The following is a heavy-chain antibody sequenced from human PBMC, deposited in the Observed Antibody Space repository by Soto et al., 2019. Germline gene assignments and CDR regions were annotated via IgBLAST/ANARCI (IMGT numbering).Heavy chain of an antibody. J-gene: IGHJ4*02. D-gene: IGHD4-17*01. CDR3: ARHYGDSPFDY. CDR1: GGSISSFY. CDR2: IYYSGST. Sequence: SETLSLTCTVSGGSISSFYWSWIRQPPGKGLEWIGYIYYSGSTNYNPSLKSRVTISVDTSKNQFSLKLSSVTAADTAVYYCARHYGDSPFDYWGQGTLVTVSS. V-gene: IGHV4-59*08.